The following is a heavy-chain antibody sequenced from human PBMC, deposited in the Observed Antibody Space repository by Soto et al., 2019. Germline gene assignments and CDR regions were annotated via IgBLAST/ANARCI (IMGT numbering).Heavy chain of an antibody. CDR2: ISYDGSNK. D-gene: IGHD1-26*01. CDR3: ARSRSYHAFDY. CDR1: GFTFSSYA. J-gene: IGHJ4*02. V-gene: IGHV3-30-3*01. Sequence: VGSLRLSCAASGFTFSSYAMHWVRQAPGKGLEWVAVISYDGSNKYYADSVKGRFTISRDNSKNTLYLQMNSLRAEDTAVYYCARSRSYHAFDYWGQGTLVTVSS.